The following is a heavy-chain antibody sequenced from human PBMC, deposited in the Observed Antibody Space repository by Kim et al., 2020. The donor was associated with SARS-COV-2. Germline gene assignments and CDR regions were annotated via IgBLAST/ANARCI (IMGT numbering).Heavy chain of an antibody. CDR2: ISYDGSNK. D-gene: IGHD2-2*01. Sequence: GSLRLSCAASGFTFSSYAMHWVRQAPGKGLEWVAVISYDGSNKYYADSVKGRFTISRDNSKNTLYLQMNSLRAEDTAVYYCARDPGIWVPAARGFDYWG. CDR1: GFTFSSYA. V-gene: IGHV3-30-3*01. CDR3: ARDPGIWVPAARGFDY. J-gene: IGHJ4*01.